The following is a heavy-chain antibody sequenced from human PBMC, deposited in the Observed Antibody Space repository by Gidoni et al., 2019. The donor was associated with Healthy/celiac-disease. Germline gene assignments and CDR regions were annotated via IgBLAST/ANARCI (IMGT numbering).Heavy chain of an antibody. J-gene: IGHJ4*02. CDR3: ARAYYDVWSGYYIGFDY. CDR1: GFPPRNARLG. V-gene: IGHV2-26*01. Sequence: QVTLKESGPVLVKPTETLTLTCTVSGFPPRNARLGVSCIRQPPGKALEWLAHIFSNDEKSYSTPLKSRLTIYKDTSKSQVVLTMTNMDPVDTATYYCARAYYDVWSGYYIGFDYWGQGTLVTVSS. CDR2: IFSNDEK. D-gene: IGHD3-3*01.